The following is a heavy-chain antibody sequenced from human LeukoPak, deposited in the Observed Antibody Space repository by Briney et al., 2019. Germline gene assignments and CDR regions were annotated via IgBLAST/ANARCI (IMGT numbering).Heavy chain of an antibody. J-gene: IGHJ4*02. Sequence: GGSLRLSCAASGFTFSSSSMSWVRQAPGKGLEWVSYITSSRSTIYYADSVRGRFTISRDNAKNSLYLQMNSLRAEDTAVYYCAKESPHYDYWGQGTLVTVSS. CDR3: AKESPHYDY. CDR2: ITSSRSTI. V-gene: IGHV3-48*04. CDR1: GFTFSSSS.